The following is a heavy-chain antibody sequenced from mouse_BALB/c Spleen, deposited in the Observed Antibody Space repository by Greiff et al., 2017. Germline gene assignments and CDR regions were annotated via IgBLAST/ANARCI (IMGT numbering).Heavy chain of an antibody. CDR3: ARGYYVLFDY. CDR2: ISYSGST. D-gene: IGHD1-1*01. J-gene: IGHJ2*01. V-gene: IGHV3-2*02. Sequence: QSGPGLVKPSQSLSLTCTVTGYSITSDYAWNWIRQFPGNKLEWMGYISYSGSTSYNPSLKSRISITRDTSKNQFFLQLNSVTTEDTATYYCARGYYVLFDYWGQGTTLTVSS. CDR1: GYSITSDYA.